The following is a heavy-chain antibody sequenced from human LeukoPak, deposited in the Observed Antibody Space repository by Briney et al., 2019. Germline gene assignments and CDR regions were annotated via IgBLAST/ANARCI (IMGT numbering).Heavy chain of an antibody. CDR3: ARGWSSGWYVY. D-gene: IGHD6-13*01. CDR1: GGSFSGYY. Sequence: PSETLSLTCAVYGGSFSGYYWSWIRQPPGKGLEWIGEINHSGSTNYNPSLKSRVTISVDTSKNQFSLKLSSVTAADTAVYYCARGWSSGWYVYWGQGTLVTVSP. CDR2: INHSGST. V-gene: IGHV4-34*01. J-gene: IGHJ4*02.